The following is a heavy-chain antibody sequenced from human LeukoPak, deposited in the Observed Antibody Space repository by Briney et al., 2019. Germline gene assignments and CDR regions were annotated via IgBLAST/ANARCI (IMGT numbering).Heavy chain of an antibody. CDR3: ARRRDILTGNGLYYYYMDV. J-gene: IGHJ6*03. V-gene: IGHV4-59*08. CDR1: GVSISNYY. CDR2: SHYSGSS. Sequence: SETPSLTCTVSGVSISNYYWSWLRQPPGKGLEWIGYSHYSGSSNYKPSLKSRVTISVDASKNQFSLKLTSVTAADTAVYYCARRRDILTGNGLYYYYMDVWGKGTTVTVSS. D-gene: IGHD3-9*01.